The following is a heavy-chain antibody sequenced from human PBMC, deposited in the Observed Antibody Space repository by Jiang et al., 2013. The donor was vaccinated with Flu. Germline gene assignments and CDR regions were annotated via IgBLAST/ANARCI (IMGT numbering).Heavy chain of an antibody. J-gene: IGHJ4*02. CDR2: INPNSGGT. CDR1: GITFTAYY. V-gene: IGHV1-2*02. Sequence: GAEVKKPGASVKVSCKASGITFTAYYFHWVRQAPGQGLEWMGWINPNSGGTNSAQKFQGRVTMTRDTSISTAYMELSRLRSDDTAIYYCARESVPMGNDIWTPDYWGQGTLVTVSS. D-gene: IGHD3-9*01. CDR3: ARESVPMGNDIWTPDY.